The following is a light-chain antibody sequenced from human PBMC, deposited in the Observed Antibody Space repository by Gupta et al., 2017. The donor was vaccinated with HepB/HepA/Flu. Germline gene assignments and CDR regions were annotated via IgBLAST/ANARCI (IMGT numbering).Light chain of an antibody. J-gene: IGKJ4*01. Sequence: EIVMTQSPATLSVSPGERATLSCRASQSVSSNLAWYQQKPGQAPRLLIYDVSTRATGIPARFSGSGSGTEFTLTISSRQSEDFAVYYCQQYINWPPLTFGGGTKVEIK. CDR3: QQYINWPPLT. CDR1: QSVSSN. CDR2: DVS. V-gene: IGKV3-15*01.